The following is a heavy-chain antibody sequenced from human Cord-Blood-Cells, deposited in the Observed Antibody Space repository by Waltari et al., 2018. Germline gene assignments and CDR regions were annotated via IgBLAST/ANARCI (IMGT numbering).Heavy chain of an antibody. D-gene: IGHD4-17*01. CDR3: ASGGDDYGDYYFDY. J-gene: IGHJ4*02. V-gene: IGHV1-69*01. CDR2: IIPIFGTA. Sequence: GTFSSYAISWVRQAPGQGLEWMGGIIPIFGTANYAQKFQGRVTITADESTSTAYMELSSLRSEDTAVYYCASGGDDYGDYYFDYWGQGTLVTVSS. CDR1: GTFSSYA.